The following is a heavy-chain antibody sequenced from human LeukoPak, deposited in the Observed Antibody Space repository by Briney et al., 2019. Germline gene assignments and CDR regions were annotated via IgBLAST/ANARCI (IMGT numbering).Heavy chain of an antibody. CDR3: ARVAGQWLERDYYYYYGMDF. V-gene: IGHV4-59*01. J-gene: IGHJ6*02. D-gene: IGHD6-19*01. CDR1: GGSISSYY. CDR2: IYYSGST. Sequence: SETLSLTCTVSGGSISSYYWSWTRQPPGKGLEWIGYIYYSGSTNYNPSLKSRVSISVDTSKNQFSLKLSSVTAADTAVYYCARVAGQWLERDYYYYYGMDFWGQGTTVTVSS.